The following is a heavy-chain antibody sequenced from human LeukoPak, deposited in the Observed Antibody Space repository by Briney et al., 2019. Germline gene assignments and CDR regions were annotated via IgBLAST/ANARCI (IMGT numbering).Heavy chain of an antibody. J-gene: IGHJ3*02. D-gene: IGHD5-18*01. Sequence: SETLSLTCTVSGGSINSYYWSWIRQPPGKGLEWIGYIYYTGGETNYNPSLKSRLTISVDTSRNQFSLMLTSVTAADTAVYYCARQPGATAAFDIWAQGTMVTVSS. CDR2: IYYTGGET. CDR3: ARQPGATAAFDI. CDR1: GGSINSYY. V-gene: IGHV4-59*08.